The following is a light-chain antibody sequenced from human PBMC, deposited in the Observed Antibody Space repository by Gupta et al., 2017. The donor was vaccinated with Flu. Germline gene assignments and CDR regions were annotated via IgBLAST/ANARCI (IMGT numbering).Light chain of an antibody. V-gene: IGLV2-23*01. CDR3: SEYEGRNTCEV. CDR1: SINVGGYNV. CDR2: NDT. Sequence: ITISCSGPSINVGGYNVVSWYQQHPGPANKLIRYNDTKRPSGVSYRFSGYTAGTTASPTICGLQAEDEADYYCSEYEGRNTCEVFGGGTRVTVL. J-gene: IGLJ1*01.